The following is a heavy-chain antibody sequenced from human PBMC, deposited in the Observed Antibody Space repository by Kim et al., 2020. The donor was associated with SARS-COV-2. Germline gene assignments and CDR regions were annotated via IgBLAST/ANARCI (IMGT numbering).Heavy chain of an antibody. D-gene: IGHD4-17*01. CDR3: ARLYGDYPLDAFDI. V-gene: IGHV4-61*07. J-gene: IGHJ3*02. Sequence: NPPLKGRVTIAVDTSKNQFSLKLSSVTAADTAVYYCARLYGDYPLDAFDIWGQGTMVTVSS.